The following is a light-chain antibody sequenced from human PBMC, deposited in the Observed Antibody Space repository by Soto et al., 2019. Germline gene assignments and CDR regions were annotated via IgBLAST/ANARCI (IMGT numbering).Light chain of an antibody. V-gene: IGKV1-33*01. J-gene: IGKJ3*01. CDR2: DAS. CDR3: QQYDNLPFT. CDR1: QDISNY. Sequence: DIQMTQSPSSLSASVGDRVTITCQASQDISNYLNWYQQKPGKAPKLLIYDASNLETGVPSRFSGSGSGTDFTFTISSLQPEDITTYYCQQYDNLPFTFGPGTKVPIK.